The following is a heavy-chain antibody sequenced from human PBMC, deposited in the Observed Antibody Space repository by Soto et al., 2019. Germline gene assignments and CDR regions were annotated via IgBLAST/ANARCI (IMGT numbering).Heavy chain of an antibody. D-gene: IGHD1-20*01. J-gene: IGHJ3*02. CDR2: VFYSVSS. CDR1: GASITPYS. V-gene: IGHV4-59*01. Sequence: QVQLQESGPGLVRPSETLSLTCTVSGASITPYSWNWIRLSPGQGLERIGNVFYSVSSDSDPSLNRSVSVSVDPSENQVSLRLRSVTAAETPVSYCAIRCRQYTDFISRPHVVGAFASWGQGTRVTVSS. CDR3: AIRCRQYTDFISRPHVVGAFAS.